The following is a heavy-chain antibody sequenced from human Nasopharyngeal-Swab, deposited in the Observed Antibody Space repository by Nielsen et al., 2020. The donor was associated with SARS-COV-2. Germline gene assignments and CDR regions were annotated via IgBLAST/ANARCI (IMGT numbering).Heavy chain of an antibody. V-gene: IGHV4-39*01. CDR3: ARPKYSGYDDEFGAYFDY. CDR2: IYYSGST. D-gene: IGHD5-12*01. J-gene: IGHJ4*02. Sequence: SETLSLTCAVYGGSLSGYYWGWIRQPPGKGLEWIGSIYYSGSTYYNPSLKSRVTISVDTSKNQFSLKLSSVTAADTAVYYCARPKYSGYDDEFGAYFDYWGQGTLVTVSS. CDR1: GGSLSGYY.